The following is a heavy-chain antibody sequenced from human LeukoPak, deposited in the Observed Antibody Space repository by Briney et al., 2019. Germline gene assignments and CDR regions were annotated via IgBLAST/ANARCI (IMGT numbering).Heavy chain of an antibody. J-gene: IGHJ4*02. Sequence: GGSLRLSCAASGFTFSSYPMHWVRQGPGKGLEYVSAISSNGDITYYANSVKGRFTISRDNSKNTLYLQMGSLRAEDMAVYYCARRYTSGWYLDFWGQGTLVTVSS. CDR3: ARRYTSGWYLDF. V-gene: IGHV3-64*01. CDR1: GFTFSSYP. CDR2: ISSNGDIT. D-gene: IGHD6-25*01.